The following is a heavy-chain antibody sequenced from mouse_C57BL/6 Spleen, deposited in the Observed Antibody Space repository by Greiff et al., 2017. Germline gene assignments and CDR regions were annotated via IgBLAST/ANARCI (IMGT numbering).Heavy chain of an antibody. CDR1: GYTFTSYW. J-gene: IGHJ4*01. V-gene: IGHV1-7*01. Sequence: QVHVKQSGAELAKPGASVKLSCKASGYTFTSYWMHWVKQRPGQGLEWIGYINPSSGYTKYNQKFKDKATLPADKSSSTAYMQLSSLTYEDSAVYYCARYGSFYYDYDRNAMDYWGQGTSVTVSS. CDR2: INPSSGYT. D-gene: IGHD2-4*01. CDR3: ARYGSFYYDYDRNAMDY.